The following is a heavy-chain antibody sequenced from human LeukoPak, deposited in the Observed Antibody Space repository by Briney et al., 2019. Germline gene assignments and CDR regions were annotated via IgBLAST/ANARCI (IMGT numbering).Heavy chain of an antibody. CDR1: GFTVSSNY. Sequence: GGSLRLSCAASGFTVSSNYMNWVRQAPGKGLEWVSSISSSSNYIYYADPVKGRFTISRDNAKNSLYLQMDSLRAEDTAVYYCARGVNGFDIWGQGTMVTVSS. CDR2: ISSSSNYI. V-gene: IGHV3-21*01. D-gene: IGHD3-22*01. CDR3: ARGVNGFDI. J-gene: IGHJ3*02.